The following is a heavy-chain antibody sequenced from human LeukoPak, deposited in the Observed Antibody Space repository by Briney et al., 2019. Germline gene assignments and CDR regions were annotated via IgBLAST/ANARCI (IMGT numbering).Heavy chain of an antibody. CDR2: IRYDGSNK. CDR3: AKPGDIVVVPAAIHFDY. D-gene: IGHD2-2*01. Sequence: AGGSLRLSCAASGFTFSSYDMHWVRQAPGKGLEWVAFIRYDGSNKYYADSVKGRFTISRDNSKNTLYLQMNSLRAEDTAVYYCAKPGDIVVVPAAIHFDYWGQGTLVTVSS. J-gene: IGHJ4*02. CDR1: GFTFSSYD. V-gene: IGHV3-30*02.